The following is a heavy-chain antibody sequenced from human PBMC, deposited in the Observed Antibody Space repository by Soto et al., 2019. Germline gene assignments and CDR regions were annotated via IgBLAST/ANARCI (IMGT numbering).Heavy chain of an antibody. D-gene: IGHD2-2*01. CDR2: ISSSSSYI. J-gene: IGHJ6*02. CDR1: GFTFSSYS. V-gene: IGHV3-21*01. CDR3: ARAIVVVPAADYGMDV. Sequence: EVQLVESGGGLVKPGGSLRLSCAASGFTFSSYSMNWVRQAPGKGLEWVSSISSSSSYIYYADSVKGRFTISRDNAKNSLYLQMNSLRAEDTAVYYCARAIVVVPAADYGMDVWGQGTTVTVSS.